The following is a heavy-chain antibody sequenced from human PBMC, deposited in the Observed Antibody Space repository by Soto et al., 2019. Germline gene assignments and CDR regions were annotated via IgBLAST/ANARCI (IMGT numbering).Heavy chain of an antibody. CDR2: LKNTPIHHLP. Sequence: RLVESGGDLVQPGGSLRLSCAASGFTLSDYYIDWFRLPPGSGLEWVARLKNTPIHHLPEYTAAVKGRFFMSRDDSKNLAYLQVNILIGEDTAMYFCARVTLHLSDTAGIDDGHDVWGPGTMGVVSS. J-gene: IGHJ3*01. D-gene: IGHD1-1*01. CDR3: ARVTLHLSDTAGIDDGHDV. CDR1: GFTLSDYY. V-gene: IGHV3-72*01.